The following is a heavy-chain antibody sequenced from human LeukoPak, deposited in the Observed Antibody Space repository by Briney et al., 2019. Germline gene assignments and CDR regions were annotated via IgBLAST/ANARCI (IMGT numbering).Heavy chain of an antibody. V-gene: IGHV1-2*02. CDR1: GYTFTGYY. D-gene: IGHD3/OR15-3a*01. CDR2: INPNSGGT. CDR3: ADQKDWPGAYFDY. Sequence: ASVKVSCKASGYTFTGYYMHWVRQAPGQGLEWMGWINPNSGGTNYAQKFQGRVTMTRDTSISTAYMELSRLRSDDTAVYYCADQKDWPGAYFDYWGQGALVTVSS. J-gene: IGHJ4*02.